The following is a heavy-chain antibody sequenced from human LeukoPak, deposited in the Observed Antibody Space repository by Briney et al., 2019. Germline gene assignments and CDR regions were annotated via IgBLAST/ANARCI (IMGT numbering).Heavy chain of an antibody. CDR1: GGSFSGYY. CDR2: INHSGST. V-gene: IGHV4-34*01. CDR3: ARVHSVNWFDP. Sequence: SETLSLTCAVYGGSFSGYYWSWIRQPPGKGLEWIGEINHSGSTNYNPSLKSRVTISVDTSKNQFSLKLSSVTAADTAVYYCARVHSVNWFDPWGQGTLVTVSS. J-gene: IGHJ5*02. D-gene: IGHD6-13*01.